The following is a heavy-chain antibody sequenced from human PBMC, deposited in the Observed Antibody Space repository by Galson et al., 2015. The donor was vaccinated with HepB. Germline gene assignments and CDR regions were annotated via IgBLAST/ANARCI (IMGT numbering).Heavy chain of an antibody. D-gene: IGHD5-18*01. CDR2: INAGNGNT. Sequence: SVKVSCKASGYTFTSYAMHWVRQAPGQRLEWMGWINAGNGNTKYSQKFQGRVTITRDTSASTAYMELSSLRSEDTAVYYCARDRRQLWLGGWFDPWGQGTLVTVSS. J-gene: IGHJ5*02. CDR1: GYTFTSYA. V-gene: IGHV1-3*01. CDR3: ARDRRQLWLGGWFDP.